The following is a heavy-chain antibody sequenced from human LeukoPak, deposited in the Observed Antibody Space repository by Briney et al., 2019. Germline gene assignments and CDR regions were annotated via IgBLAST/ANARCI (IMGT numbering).Heavy chain of an antibody. CDR1: GYRFTSYW. V-gene: IGHV5-51*01. J-gene: IGHJ4*02. CDR3: ARLAYYYGSGSYYFDY. Sequence: GESLKISCKGSGYRFTSYWIAWARQMPGKGLEWMGIIYPGDSETRYRPSFQGQVTISADKSISTASLKWSSLKASDTAMYYCARLAYYYGSGSYYFDYWGQGTLVTVSS. CDR2: IYPGDSET. D-gene: IGHD3-10*01.